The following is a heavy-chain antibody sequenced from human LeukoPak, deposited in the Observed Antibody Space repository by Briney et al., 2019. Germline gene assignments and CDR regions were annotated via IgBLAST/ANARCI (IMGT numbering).Heavy chain of an antibody. J-gene: IGHJ4*02. CDR3: AKDHGSGFYYFDY. Sequence: GGSLRLSCAASGFTFDDYAMHWVRQVPGKGLEWVAGISWNGGIIGSADSVKGRLTISRDNAKHSLSLQMNSLRSEDTALYYCAKDHGSGFYYFDYWGQGTLVTVSS. D-gene: IGHD6-19*01. V-gene: IGHV3-9*01. CDR2: ISWNGGII. CDR1: GFTFDDYA.